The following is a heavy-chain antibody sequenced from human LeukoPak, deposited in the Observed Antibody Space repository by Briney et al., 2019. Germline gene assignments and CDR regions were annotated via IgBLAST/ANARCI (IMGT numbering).Heavy chain of an antibody. D-gene: IGHD3-10*01. J-gene: IGHJ3*01. CDR3: ARELGRNAFDV. V-gene: IGHV1-2*02. Sequence: AAVKVSCKASGYTFSDNHMYWIRQAPGQGLECMGWISSNRGGTKYAQKFQGRITMTGETSISTGYMELSSLRSDDTAVYYCARELGRNAFDVWGQGTMVTVS. CDR1: GYTFSDNH. CDR2: ISSNRGGT.